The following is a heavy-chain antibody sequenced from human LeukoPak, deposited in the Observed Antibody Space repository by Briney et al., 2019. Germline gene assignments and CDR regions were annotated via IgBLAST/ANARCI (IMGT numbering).Heavy chain of an antibody. CDR1: GGTFSSYA. Sequence: ASVKVSCKASGGTFSSYAISWVRQAPGQGLEWMGGITPIFGTANYAQKFQARVTITADESTSTAYMELSSLRSEDTAVYYCARGDLSIAVAGRYYFDYWGQGTLVTVSS. V-gene: IGHV1-69*13. CDR2: ITPIFGTA. CDR3: ARGDLSIAVAGRYYFDY. J-gene: IGHJ4*02. D-gene: IGHD6-19*01.